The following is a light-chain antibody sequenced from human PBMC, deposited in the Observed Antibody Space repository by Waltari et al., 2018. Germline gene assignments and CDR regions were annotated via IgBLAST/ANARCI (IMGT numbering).Light chain of an antibody. Sequence: DSQMTQSPSSLSASVGDRVTITCRASQNIRTYLNWYQQKLGKAPKVLLYHASTLLSGVPSRLSGSGSGTDFTLTITSLQPEDFGTYYCQQSYSTPRSFGGGTKVEVK. V-gene: IGKV1-39*01. CDR3: QQSYSTPRS. J-gene: IGKJ4*01. CDR1: QNIRTY. CDR2: HAS.